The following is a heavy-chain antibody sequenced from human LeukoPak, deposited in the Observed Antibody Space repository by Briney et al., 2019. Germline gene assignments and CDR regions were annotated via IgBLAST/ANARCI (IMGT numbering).Heavy chain of an antibody. CDR2: IYYSGST. CDR3: AREVVVTGAFDY. D-gene: IGHD2-21*02. CDR1: GGSISSGDYY. J-gene: IGHJ4*02. V-gene: IGHV4-30-4*01. Sequence: SETLSLTCTVSGGSISSGDYYWSWIRQPPGKGLEWIGYIYYSGSTYYNPSLKSRVTISVDTSKYQFSLKLSSVTAADTAVYYCAREVVVTGAFDYWGQGTLVTVSS.